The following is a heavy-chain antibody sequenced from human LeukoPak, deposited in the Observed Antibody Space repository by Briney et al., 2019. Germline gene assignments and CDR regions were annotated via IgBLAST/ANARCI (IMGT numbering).Heavy chain of an antibody. CDR1: GFSFSTYP. Sequence: GGSLRLSCAASGFSFSTYPMSWVRQAPGRGLDWVSAISDSGDNKQYADSVKGRFTISRDNAKNSLYLQMNSLRAVDTAVYYCARDLDPSSSPFPYYFDYWGQGTLVTVSS. V-gene: IGHV3-23*01. CDR3: ARDLDPSSSPFPYYFDY. J-gene: IGHJ4*02. D-gene: IGHD6-6*01. CDR2: ISDSGDNK.